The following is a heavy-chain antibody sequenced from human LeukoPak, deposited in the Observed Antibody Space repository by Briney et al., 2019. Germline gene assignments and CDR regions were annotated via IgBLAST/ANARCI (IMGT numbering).Heavy chain of an antibody. CDR2: ISYDGSNK. V-gene: IGHV3-30*01. J-gene: IGHJ4*02. Sequence: GRSLRLSCAASGFTFSSYAMYWVRQAPGKGLEWVAVISYDGSNKYYADSVKGRFTISRDNSKNTLYLQMNSLRAEGTAVYYCARDARFLEWSGALVYWGQGTLVTVSS. D-gene: IGHD3-3*01. CDR3: ARDARFLEWSGALVY. CDR1: GFTFSSYA.